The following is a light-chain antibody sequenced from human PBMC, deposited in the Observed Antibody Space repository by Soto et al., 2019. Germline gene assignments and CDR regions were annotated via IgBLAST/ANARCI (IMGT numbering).Light chain of an antibody. CDR3: LQHNRYPRT. CDR2: AAS. J-gene: IGKJ4*01. Sequence: DIQMTQSPSARSASVGERVTITCRATEGSRKDLGWHPQKPGIARTRLIYAASSLQRGVSSRISGSAAGTEFTLTISSMHPEDITSYYCLQHNRYPRTVAAVTKVDIK. V-gene: IGKV1-17*01. CDR1: EGSRKD.